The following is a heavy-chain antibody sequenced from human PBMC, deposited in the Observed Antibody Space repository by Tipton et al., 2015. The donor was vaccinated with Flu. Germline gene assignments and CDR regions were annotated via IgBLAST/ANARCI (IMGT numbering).Heavy chain of an antibody. CDR3: AKHLGGSSSY. V-gene: IGHV3-7*03. J-gene: IGHJ4*02. CDR2: IKQDGSEG. Sequence: GSLRLSCAASGFTFSSYWMSWVRQAPGKGLEWVANIKQDGSEGYYVDSVKGRFTISRDNAKNSLYLQMNSLRVEDTAVYYCAKHLGGSSSYWGQGTLLTFSS. CDR1: GFTFSSYW. D-gene: IGHD6-6*01.